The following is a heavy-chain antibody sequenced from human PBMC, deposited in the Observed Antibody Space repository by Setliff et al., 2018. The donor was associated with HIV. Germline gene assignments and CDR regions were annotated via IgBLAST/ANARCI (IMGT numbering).Heavy chain of an antibody. J-gene: IGHJ1*01. CDR1: GGSFSAYY. CDR2: INHSGGT. V-gene: IGHV4-34*01. CDR3: ARGGYSYGFGRHRAYFQY. Sequence: ETLSLTCAVYGGSFSAYYWSWIRQTPGKGLEWIGEINHSGGTNYNPSLKSRVTMSVDTSKNQFSLKLSSVTAADTAVFHCARGGYSYGFGRHRAYFQYWGQGTQVTVSS. D-gene: IGHD5-18*01.